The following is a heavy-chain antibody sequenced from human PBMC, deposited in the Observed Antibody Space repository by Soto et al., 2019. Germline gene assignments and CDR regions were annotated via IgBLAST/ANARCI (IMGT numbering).Heavy chain of an antibody. D-gene: IGHD6-19*01. CDR3: AGTYSSGNVDY. J-gene: IGHJ4*02. V-gene: IGHV4-39*07. Sequence: PSETLSLTCTVSGGSISSSSYYRGWIRQPPGKGLEWIGSIYYSGSTYYNPSLKSRVTISVDTSKNQFSLKLSSVTAADTAVYYCAGTYSSGNVDYWGQGTLVTVSS. CDR2: IYYSGST. CDR1: GGSISSSSYY.